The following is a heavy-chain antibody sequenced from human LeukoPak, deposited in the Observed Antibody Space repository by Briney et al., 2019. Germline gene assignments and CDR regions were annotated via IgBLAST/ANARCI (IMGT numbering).Heavy chain of an antibody. CDR2: ISYDGSNK. J-gene: IGHJ6*02. Sequence: GSLRLSCAASGFTFSSYAMHWVRQAPGKGLEWVAVISYDGSNKYYADSVKGRFTISRDNSKNTLYLQMNSLRAEDTAVYYCARAKNIAAVGYRGYYYYGMDVWGQGTTVTVSS. D-gene: IGHD6-13*01. CDR1: GFTFSSYA. V-gene: IGHV3-30*14. CDR3: ARAKNIAAVGYRGYYYYGMDV.